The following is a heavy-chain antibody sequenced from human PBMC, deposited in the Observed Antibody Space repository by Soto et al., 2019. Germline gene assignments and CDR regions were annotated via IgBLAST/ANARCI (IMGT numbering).Heavy chain of an antibody. J-gene: IGHJ5*02. D-gene: IGHD6-13*01. CDR2: ISSSGSTI. CDR1: VVTFISYE. Sequence: GWSLRLSCASSVVTFISYEMNWVRQDPGKGLEWVSYISSSGSTIYYADSVKGRFTISRDNAKNSLYLQMNSLRAEDTAVYYCARGATQQQLVPACFDPSGQGTLVPVTS. V-gene: IGHV3-48*03. CDR3: ARGATQQQLVPACFDP.